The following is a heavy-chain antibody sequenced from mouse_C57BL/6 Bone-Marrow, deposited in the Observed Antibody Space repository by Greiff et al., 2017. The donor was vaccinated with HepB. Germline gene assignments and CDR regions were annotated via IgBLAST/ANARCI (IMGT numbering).Heavy chain of an antibody. CDR2: IDPSDSYT. CDR1: GYTFTSYW. D-gene: IGHD2-4*01. J-gene: IGHJ3*01. V-gene: IGHV1-50*01. CDR3: ARPYDYPSWFAY. Sequence: QVQLQQPGAELVKPGASVKLSCKASGYTFTSYWMQWVKQRPGQGLEWIGEIDPSDSYTNYNQKFKGKATLTVDKSSSTAYMQLSSLTSEDSAVYYCARPYDYPSWFAYWGQGTLVTVSA.